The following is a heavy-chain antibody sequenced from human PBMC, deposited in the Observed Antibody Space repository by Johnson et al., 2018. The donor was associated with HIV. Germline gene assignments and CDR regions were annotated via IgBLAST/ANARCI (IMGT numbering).Heavy chain of an antibody. CDR1: GFTVSSNY. J-gene: IGHJ3*02. Sequence: EVQLVESGGGVAQPGRSLRLSCAVSGFTVSSNYITWVRQAPGKGLEWISVIYSGGSTYYADSVKGRFTISRDNSGNTLYLQMDSLRVEDTAVYYCARAMVVTPVGAFDIWGQGTLVMVSS. CDR3: ARAMVVTPVGAFDI. CDR2: IYSGGST. D-gene: IGHD4-23*01. V-gene: IGHV3-66*01.